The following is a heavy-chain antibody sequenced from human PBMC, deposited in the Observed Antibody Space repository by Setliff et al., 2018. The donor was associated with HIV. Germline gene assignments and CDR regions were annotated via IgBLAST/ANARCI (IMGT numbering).Heavy chain of an antibody. D-gene: IGHD5-12*01. CDR2: INAGDDNT. V-gene: IGHV1-3*01. J-gene: IGHJ5*02. Sequence: ASVKVSCKAFGYTFSTNAIHWVRQAPGQRLEWMGYINAGDDNTRYSEKFQGRVTITADGSTSTAYMELSSLRFEDTATYYCARDQATGYEKVWFSWIDPWGQGTLVTVSS. CDR1: GYTFSTNA. CDR3: ARDQATGYEKVWFSWIDP.